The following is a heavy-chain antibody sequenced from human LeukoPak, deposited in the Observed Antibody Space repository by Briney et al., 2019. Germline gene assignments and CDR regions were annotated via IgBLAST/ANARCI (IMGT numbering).Heavy chain of an antibody. Sequence: GSSVKVSCKASRGTFSSYAISWVRQAPGQGLEWMGRIIPILGIANYARKFQGRVTITADKSTSTAYMELSSLRSEDTAVYYCARELGSGNDADYWGQGTLVTVSS. CDR3: ARELGSGNDADY. V-gene: IGHV1-69*04. D-gene: IGHD1-1*01. CDR2: IIPILGIA. J-gene: IGHJ4*02. CDR1: RGTFSSYA.